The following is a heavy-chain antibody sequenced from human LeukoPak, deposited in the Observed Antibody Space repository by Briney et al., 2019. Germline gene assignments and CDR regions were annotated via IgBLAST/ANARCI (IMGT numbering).Heavy chain of an antibody. CDR2: INPYSGGT. CDR1: GYSFTGYY. V-gene: IGHV1-2*02. D-gene: IGHD6-13*01. Sequence: ASVKVSCKASGYSFTGYYMHWVRQAPGQGLEWMGWINPYSGGTNYAQKFQGRVTMTRNTSISTAYMELSSLRSEDTAVYYCARGLVGSSRALKKLGTGRYFDYWGQGTLVTVSS. J-gene: IGHJ4*02. CDR3: ARGLVGSSRALKKLGTGRYFDY.